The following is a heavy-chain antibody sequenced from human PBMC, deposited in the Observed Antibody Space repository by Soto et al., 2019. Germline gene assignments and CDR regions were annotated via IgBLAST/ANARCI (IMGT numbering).Heavy chain of an antibody. J-gene: IGHJ6*02. CDR3: SRDHSYYYYYGMDV. Sequence: SETLSLTCTVSGGSISSGDYYWSWIRQPPGKGLEWIGYIYYSGSTYYNPSLKSRVTISVDTSKNQFSLKLSSVTAAVTALYFCSRDHSYYYYYGMDVWGQGTTVTVSS. CDR2: IYYSGST. CDR1: GGSISSGDYY. V-gene: IGHV4-30-4*01.